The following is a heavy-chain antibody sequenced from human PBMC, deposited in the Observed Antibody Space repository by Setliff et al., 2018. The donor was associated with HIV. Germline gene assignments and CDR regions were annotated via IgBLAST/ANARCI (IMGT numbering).Heavy chain of an antibody. CDR3: ARTRGYSYGTLAGFDY. Sequence: LSLTCTVSGASIRSQYWSWIRKPPGKGLEWIGYISYSGSTNYNPSLESRVAMSVDTSKQQFSLEVSSVTAADTAVYYCARTRGYSYGTLAGFDYWGRGSLVPSPQ. V-gene: IGHV4-59*11. CDR2: ISYSGST. D-gene: IGHD5-18*01. CDR1: GASIRSQY. J-gene: IGHJ4*01.